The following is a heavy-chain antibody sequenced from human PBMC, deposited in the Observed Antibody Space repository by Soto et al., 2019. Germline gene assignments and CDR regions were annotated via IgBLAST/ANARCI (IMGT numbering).Heavy chain of an antibody. Sequence: GGSLRLSCAASGFTFSSYAMHWVRQAPGKGLEWVAVISYDGSNKYYADSVKGRFTISRDNSKNTLYLQMNSLRAEDTAVYYCAREPCISTSCYGDYWGQGTLVTVSS. CDR2: ISYDGSNK. CDR1: GFTFSSYA. V-gene: IGHV3-30-3*01. CDR3: AREPCISTSCYGDY. J-gene: IGHJ4*02. D-gene: IGHD2-2*01.